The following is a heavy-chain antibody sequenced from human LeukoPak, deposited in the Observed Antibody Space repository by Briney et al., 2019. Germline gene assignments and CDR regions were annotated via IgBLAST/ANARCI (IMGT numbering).Heavy chain of an antibody. V-gene: IGHV3-30*03. CDR2: ISYDGSNK. D-gene: IGHD3-3*01. J-gene: IGHJ4*02. CDR3: ARSPSAELRFLEWLLSYFDY. CDR1: GFTFSSYG. Sequence: PGRSLRLSCAASGFTFSSYGMHWVRQAPGKGLEWVAVISYDGSNKYYADSVKGRFTISRDNSKNTLYLQMNSLRAEDTAVYYCARSPSAELRFLEWLLSYFDYWGQGTLVTVSS.